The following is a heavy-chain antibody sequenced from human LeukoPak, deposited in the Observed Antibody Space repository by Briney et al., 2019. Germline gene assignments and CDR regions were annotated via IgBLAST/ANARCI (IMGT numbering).Heavy chain of an antibody. V-gene: IGHV3-69-1*02. J-gene: IGHJ4*02. CDR1: GFTFSDYD. CDR2: ISGLSTHI. CDR3: GRAFPPLRTSSAGDL. D-gene: IGHD3-16*01. Sequence: GGSLRLSCSASGFTFSDYDMNWVRQAPGKGLEWVSSISGLSTHIYYGDSVKGRFSISRDNAKNSVYLQMNSLGVEATAIYYCGRAFPPLRTSSAGDLWGQGILVTVSS.